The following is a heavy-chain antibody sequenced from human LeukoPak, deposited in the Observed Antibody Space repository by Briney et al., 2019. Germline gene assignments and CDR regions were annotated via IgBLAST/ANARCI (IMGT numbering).Heavy chain of an antibody. J-gene: IGHJ4*02. CDR2: IYPADSDT. Sequence: ESLKISCKGSGYSFTGYWIGWVRQMPGKGLEWMGIIYPADSDTKYSPSFQGQVTISADKSISTAYLQWSNLKASDTAIYYCAKESSSGSGTYYTHHFDSWGQGTLVTVSS. V-gene: IGHV5-51*01. CDR1: GYSFTGYW. CDR3: AKESSSGSGTYYTHHFDS. D-gene: IGHD3-10*01.